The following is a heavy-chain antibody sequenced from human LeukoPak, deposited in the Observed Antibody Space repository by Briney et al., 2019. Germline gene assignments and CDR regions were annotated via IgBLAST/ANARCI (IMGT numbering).Heavy chain of an antibody. CDR2: IYSSGST. V-gene: IGHV4-59*08. D-gene: IGHD2-15*01. J-gene: IGHJ4*02. CDR1: GGSISSYY. Sequence: SETLSLTCTVSGGSISSYYWSWIRQPPGEGLEWIGYIYSSGSTTYNPSLKSRVTISVDTSKNQFSLKLSSVTAADTAVYYCARRYCSDGSCYSSLDFWGQGTLVTVSS. CDR3: ARRYCSDGSCYSSLDF.